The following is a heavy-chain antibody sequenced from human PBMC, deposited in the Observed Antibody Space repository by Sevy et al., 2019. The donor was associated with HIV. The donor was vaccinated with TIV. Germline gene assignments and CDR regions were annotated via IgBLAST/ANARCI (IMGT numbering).Heavy chain of an antibody. J-gene: IGHJ3*01. CDR2: IKQDGSEK. D-gene: IGHD3-10*01. Sequence: GGSLRLSCAASGFSFSWYWMTWVRQTPEKGLEWVANIKQDGSEKNYVDSVKGRFTISRDNAKNSLYLLMNTLRVGETAVYYWATKGGSLPNDAFDSWGQGTMVTVSS. CDR3: ATKGGSLPNDAFDS. CDR1: GFSFSWYW. V-gene: IGHV3-7*01.